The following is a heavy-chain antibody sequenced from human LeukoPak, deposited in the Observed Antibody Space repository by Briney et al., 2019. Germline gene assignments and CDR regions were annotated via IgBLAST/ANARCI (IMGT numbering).Heavy chain of an antibody. J-gene: IGHJ4*02. Sequence: ASVKVSCNTSGYTFSSYDVIWVRLAPGQGLEWMGWMNPNSGNTGYAQKFQGRVTMTGDTSISTAYVELSSLISEDTAVYYCARAVRNQLLSDYWGQGTLVTVSS. CDR3: ARAVRNQLLSDY. D-gene: IGHD2-2*01. CDR2: MNPNSGNT. V-gene: IGHV1-8*01. CDR1: GYTFSSYD.